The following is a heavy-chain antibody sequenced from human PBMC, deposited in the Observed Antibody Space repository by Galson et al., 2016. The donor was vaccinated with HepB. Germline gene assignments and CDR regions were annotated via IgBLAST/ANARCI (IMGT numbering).Heavy chain of an antibody. J-gene: IGHJ4*02. CDR1: GYTFTNYY. Sequence: SVKVSCKASGYTFTNYYMHWVRQAPGQGLEWMGIINPTDGSTNYAQNLQGRVTMTRDTSTSTVHMELSSLRSEDTAIYYCARGLEYSYGFFDFWGQGALVTVSS. V-gene: IGHV1-46*01. CDR2: INPTDGST. D-gene: IGHD5-18*01. CDR3: ARGLEYSYGFFDF.